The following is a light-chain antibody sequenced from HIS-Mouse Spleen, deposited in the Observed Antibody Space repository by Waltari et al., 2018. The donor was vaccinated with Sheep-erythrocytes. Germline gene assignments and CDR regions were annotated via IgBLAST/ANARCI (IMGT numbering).Light chain of an antibody. CDR1: SSDVGRYNL. J-gene: IGLJ3*02. V-gene: IGLV2-23*01. Sequence: QSALTQPVSVSGSPGQSITISCTGTSSDVGRYNLVSWYQQHPGKAPKLMIYEGSKRPSGVSNRFSGSKSGNTASLTISGLQAEDEADYYCCSYAGSSTPWVFGGGTKLTVL. CDR2: EGS. CDR3: CSYAGSSTPWV.